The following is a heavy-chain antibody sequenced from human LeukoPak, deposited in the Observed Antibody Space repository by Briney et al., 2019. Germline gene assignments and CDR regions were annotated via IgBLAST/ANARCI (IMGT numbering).Heavy chain of an antibody. CDR3: ARDADGDISPNWFDP. Sequence: SETLSLTCAVSGGSISYDYWSWIRQPPGKGLEWIGRIYTSGSTNYNPSLKSRVTISVDKSKNQFSLKLSSVTAADTAVYYCARDADGDISPNWFDPWGQGTLVTVSS. CDR1: GGSISYDY. D-gene: IGHD4-17*01. V-gene: IGHV4-4*07. J-gene: IGHJ5*02. CDR2: IYTSGST.